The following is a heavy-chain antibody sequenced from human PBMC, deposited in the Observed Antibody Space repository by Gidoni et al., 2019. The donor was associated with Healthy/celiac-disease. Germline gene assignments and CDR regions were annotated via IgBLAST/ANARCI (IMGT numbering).Heavy chain of an antibody. Sequence: EVQLLESGGGLVQPGGSLRLSCAASGFTFSSYAMSWVRPAPGKGLGWVSAISGSGGSTYYADSVKGRFTISRDNSKNTLYLQMNSLRAEDTAVYYCAKERDGKRGRYSGTSGRAGAFAYWGQGTLVTVSS. CDR2: ISGSGGST. D-gene: IGHD1-26*01. V-gene: IGHV3-23*01. CDR3: AKERDGKRGRYSGTSGRAGAFAY. CDR1: GFTFSSYA. J-gene: IGHJ4*02.